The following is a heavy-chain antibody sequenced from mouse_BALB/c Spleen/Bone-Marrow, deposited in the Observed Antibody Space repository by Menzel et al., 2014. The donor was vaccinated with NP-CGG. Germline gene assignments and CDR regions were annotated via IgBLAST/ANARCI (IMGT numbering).Heavy chain of an antibody. CDR3: TRSRRDYAMDY. J-gene: IGHJ4*01. D-gene: IGHD1-1*01. CDR2: INPSNGGT. CDR1: GYTFTSYY. Sequence: QVQLQQSGAELVKPGASVKLSCKASGYTFTSYYMYWVKQRPGQGLEWIGEINPSNGGTNFNEKFKSKATLTVDKSSRTAYMQLSSLTSKDSAVYYCTRSRRDYAMDYWGQGTSVTVSS. V-gene: IGHV1S81*02.